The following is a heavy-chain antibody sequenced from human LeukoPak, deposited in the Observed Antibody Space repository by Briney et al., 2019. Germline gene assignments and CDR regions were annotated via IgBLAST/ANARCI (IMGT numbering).Heavy chain of an antibody. Sequence: GGSLRLSCAASGFTFSDSYMTWVRQAPGKGLEWLSYISGNSGDTNYADSVKGRFTISRDNAKNSLYLQMNSLRAEDTAVYYCARLREITFGGVIGIDYWGQGTLVTVSS. CDR3: ARLREITFGGVIGIDY. V-gene: IGHV3-11*06. D-gene: IGHD3-16*02. CDR2: ISGNSGDT. CDR1: GFTFSDSY. J-gene: IGHJ4*02.